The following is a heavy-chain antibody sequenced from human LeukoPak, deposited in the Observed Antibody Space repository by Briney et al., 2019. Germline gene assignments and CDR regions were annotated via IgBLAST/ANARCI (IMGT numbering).Heavy chain of an antibody. CDR2: VHLSGAT. J-gene: IGHJ4*02. CDR3: TRESGAFSPFGF. V-gene: IGHV4-4*02. CDR1: GGSITTTNW. D-gene: IGHD1-26*01. Sequence: SETLSLTCAVSGGSITTTNWWSWVRQPPGKGLEWIGEVHLSGATNYNPSLESRVSMSIDKSKNHLSLEVTSVTAADMAIYYCTRESGAFSPFGFWGQGTLLTVSS.